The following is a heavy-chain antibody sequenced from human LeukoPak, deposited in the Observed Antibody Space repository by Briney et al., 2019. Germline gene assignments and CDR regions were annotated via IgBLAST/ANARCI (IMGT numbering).Heavy chain of an antibody. V-gene: IGHV1-2*02. CDR1: GYPFSDYY. CDR3: ARLSAL. Sequence: WASVKVSCKTSGYPFSDYYIHWIRQASGQGLESMGWINPKNGDTKYAQRSQGRLTISMDTSTDTVYMELSSLRYDDTAVYYCARLSALWGQGTLVTVSS. CDR2: INPKNGDT. J-gene: IGHJ4*02.